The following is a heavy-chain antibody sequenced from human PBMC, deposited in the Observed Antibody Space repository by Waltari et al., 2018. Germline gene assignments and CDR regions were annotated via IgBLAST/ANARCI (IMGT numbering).Heavy chain of an antibody. CDR1: GFTFRNYA. CDR2: SSGPGGAA. V-gene: IGHV3-23*01. CDR3: AKDPGNWYSDS. J-gene: IGHJ4*02. D-gene: IGHD2-21*02. Sequence: VQLLESGGDLGQPGGSLRLSCAASGFTFRNYAMNWVRQAPGKGLEWVATSSGPGGAAYYADSVKGRFTISRDNSKNTLYLQMNSLRAEDTAVYYCAKDPGNWYSDSWGQGTLVTVSS.